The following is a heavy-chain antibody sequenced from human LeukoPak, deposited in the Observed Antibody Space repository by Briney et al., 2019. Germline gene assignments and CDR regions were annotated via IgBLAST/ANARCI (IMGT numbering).Heavy chain of an antibody. D-gene: IGHD6-19*01. J-gene: IGHJ4*02. CDR2: IYYSGST. Sequence: SETLSLTCTVSGGSVSSGSYYWSWIRQPPGKGLEWIGYIYYSGSTNYNPSLKSRVTISVDTSKKQFSLKLSSVTAADTAVYYCARHSSGWYIDYWGQGTLVTVSS. CDR3: ARHSSGWYIDY. CDR1: GGSVSSGSYY. V-gene: IGHV4-61*01.